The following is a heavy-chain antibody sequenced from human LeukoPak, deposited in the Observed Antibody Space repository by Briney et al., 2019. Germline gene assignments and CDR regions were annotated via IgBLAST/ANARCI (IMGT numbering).Heavy chain of an antibody. CDR1: GFTFSSYA. J-gene: IGHJ4*02. V-gene: IGHV3-23*01. CDR2: ISGSDGST. D-gene: IGHD5-18*01. CDR3: ARGNTAMVT. Sequence: AGGSLRLSCAASGFTFSSYAMSWVRQAPGKGLEWVSVISGSDGSTYYADSVKGRFTISRDNSKNTVYLQMNSLRAEDTAVYYCARGNTAMVTWGQGTLVTVSS.